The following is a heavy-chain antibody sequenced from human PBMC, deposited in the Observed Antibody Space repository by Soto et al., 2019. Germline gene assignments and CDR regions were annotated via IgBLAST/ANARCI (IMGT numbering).Heavy chain of an antibody. CDR3: ARDLLYGMDV. Sequence: WNWIRQSPSRGLEWLGRTYYRSKWYNDYAVSVKSRITINPDTSKNQFSLQLNSVTPEDTAVYYCARDLLYGMDVWGQGTTVTVSS. CDR2: TYYRSKWYN. V-gene: IGHV6-1*01. J-gene: IGHJ6*02.